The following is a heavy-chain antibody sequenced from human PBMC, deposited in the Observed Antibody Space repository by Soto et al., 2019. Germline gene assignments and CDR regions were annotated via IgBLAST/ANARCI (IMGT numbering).Heavy chain of an antibody. D-gene: IGHD4-17*01. CDR1: GGSISSSSYY. J-gene: IGHJ4*02. CDR2: ICYSGST. Sequence: PSETLSLTCTVSGGSISSSSYYWGWIRQPPGKGLEWIGSICYSGSTYYNPSLKSRVTISVDTSKNQFSLKLSSVTAADTAVYYCARRRTTVTTQDHDQPFDYWGQGTLVTVSS. V-gene: IGHV4-39*01. CDR3: ARRRTTVTTQDHDQPFDY.